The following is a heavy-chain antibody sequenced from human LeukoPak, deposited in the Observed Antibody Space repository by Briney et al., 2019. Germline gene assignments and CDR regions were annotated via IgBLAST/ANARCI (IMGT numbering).Heavy chain of an antibody. Sequence: GGSLRLSCAASGFAFGIYAMNWVRQAPGKGPEWVAAISYDGSKEYYADSVKGRFSISRDNSKNTLYLQMNSLRAEDTAVFYCAKGKALLEYYFDYWGQGTLVTVSS. CDR3: AKGKALLEYYFDY. J-gene: IGHJ4*02. CDR2: ISYDGSKE. CDR1: GFAFGIYA. D-gene: IGHD2-15*01. V-gene: IGHV3-30*18.